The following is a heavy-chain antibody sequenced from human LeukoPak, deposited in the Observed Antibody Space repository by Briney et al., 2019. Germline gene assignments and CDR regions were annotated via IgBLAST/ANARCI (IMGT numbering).Heavy chain of an antibody. Sequence: ASVKVSCKASGYTFASYGFSWVRQAPGQGLEWMGWISTYNGNTNYAQKLQGGVTMTTDTSTSTAYMDLRSLRSDDTAVYYCARDRGNLDDPYYFDYWGQGTPVTVSS. J-gene: IGHJ4*02. CDR3: ARDRGNLDDPYYFDY. CDR1: GYTFASYG. CDR2: ISTYNGNT. V-gene: IGHV1-18*01. D-gene: IGHD3-10*01.